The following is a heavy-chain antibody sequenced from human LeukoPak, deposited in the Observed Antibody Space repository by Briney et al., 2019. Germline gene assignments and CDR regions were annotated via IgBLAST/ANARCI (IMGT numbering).Heavy chain of an antibody. V-gene: IGHV3-7*01. CDR1: GFTFSTYW. CDR2: MKGDGSEI. D-gene: IGHD3-16*01. Sequence: GGSLRLSCAASGFTFSTYWMTWVRQAPGKGLEWVANMKGDGSEIHYVDSVKGRFTISRDNAKNSLYLQMNSLRAEDTAVYYCARPAYTAAYDLWGQGTMVTVSS. J-gene: IGHJ3*01. CDR3: ARPAYTAAYDL.